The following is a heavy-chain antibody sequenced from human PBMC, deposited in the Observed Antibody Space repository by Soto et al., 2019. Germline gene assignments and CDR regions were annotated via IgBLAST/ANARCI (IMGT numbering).Heavy chain of an antibody. CDR3: ARGLLYYDILTGYCPLDY. Sequence: PGGSLRLSCAASGFTFSDYYMSWIRQAPGKGLEWVSYISSSGSTIYYADSVKGRFTISRDNAKNSLYLQMNSLRAEDTAVYYCARGLLYYDILTGYCPLDYWGQGTLVTVSX. D-gene: IGHD3-9*01. V-gene: IGHV3-11*01. CDR1: GFTFSDYY. J-gene: IGHJ4*02. CDR2: ISSSGSTI.